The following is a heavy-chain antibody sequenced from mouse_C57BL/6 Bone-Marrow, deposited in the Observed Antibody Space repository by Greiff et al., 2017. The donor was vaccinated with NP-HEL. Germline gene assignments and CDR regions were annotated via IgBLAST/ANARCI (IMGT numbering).Heavy chain of an antibody. CDR1: GFSFNTYA. CDR2: IRSKSSNYAT. V-gene: IGHV10-1*01. Sequence: EVQVVESGGGLVQPKGSLKLSCAASGFSFNTYAMNWVRQAPGKGLEWVARIRSKSSNYATYYADSVKDRFTISRDDSESMLYLQMKNMRTEDAAMYYCVRERDGSGAMGYGGQGTAVTVSA. J-gene: IGHJ4*01. D-gene: IGHD3-2*02. CDR3: VRERDGSGAMGY.